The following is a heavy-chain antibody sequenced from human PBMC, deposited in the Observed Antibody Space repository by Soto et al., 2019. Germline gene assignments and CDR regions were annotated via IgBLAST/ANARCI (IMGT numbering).Heavy chain of an antibody. CDR2: INNDGTST. J-gene: IGHJ4*02. CDR1: GFPFSSYW. V-gene: IGHV3-74*01. Sequence: EVQLVESGGDLVQPGGSLRLSCAASGFPFSSYWMHWVRQAPGKGLVWVSRINNDGTSTIYADSVKGRFTISRDNAKNTVFLEINGLRADDPAVYYCAKSISGAFDCWGQGTLVTVS. D-gene: IGHD1-26*01. CDR3: AKSISGAFDC.